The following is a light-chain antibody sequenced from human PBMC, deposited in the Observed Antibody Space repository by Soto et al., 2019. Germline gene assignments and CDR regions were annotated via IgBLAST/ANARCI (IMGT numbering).Light chain of an antibody. Sequence: DIQMTQSPSTLSASVGDRVTITCRASQSISSWLAWYQQKPGKAPKLLIYKASSLESGVPSRFSGSGSGTEFTLPVSSLQPDDFAPYYCQQYNSYQYPFGQGTKLEIK. V-gene: IGKV1-5*03. J-gene: IGKJ2*01. CDR3: QQYNSYQYP. CDR2: KAS. CDR1: QSISSW.